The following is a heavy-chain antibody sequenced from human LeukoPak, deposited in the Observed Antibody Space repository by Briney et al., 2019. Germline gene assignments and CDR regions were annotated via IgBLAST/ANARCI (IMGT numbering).Heavy chain of an antibody. CDR2: VNHSGGA. CDR3: ARERASDNHDNWFDP. Sequence: SKTLSLTCAVYGASFNDYYWSWIRHSPTKGLEWIGEVNHSGGAKYNPSLRSRVTISADKSKKQFFLRLSPVAAADSGVYYCARERASDNHDNWFDPWGQGTLVTVSS. CDR1: GASFNDYY. D-gene: IGHD3-9*01. J-gene: IGHJ5*02. V-gene: IGHV4-34*01.